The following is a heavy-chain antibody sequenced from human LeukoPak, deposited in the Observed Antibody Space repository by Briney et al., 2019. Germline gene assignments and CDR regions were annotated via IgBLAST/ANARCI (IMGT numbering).Heavy chain of an antibody. D-gene: IGHD5-18*01. Sequence: SETLSLTCTVSGGSISSYYWSWIRQPAGKGLEWIGRIYTSGSTNYNPSLKSRVTISVDTSKNQFSLKLSSVTAADTAVYYCARERGRSYGSVPYYYYYMDVWGKGTTVTVSS. V-gene: IGHV4-4*07. J-gene: IGHJ6*03. CDR2: IYTSGST. CDR1: GGSISSYY. CDR3: ARERGRSYGSVPYYYYYMDV.